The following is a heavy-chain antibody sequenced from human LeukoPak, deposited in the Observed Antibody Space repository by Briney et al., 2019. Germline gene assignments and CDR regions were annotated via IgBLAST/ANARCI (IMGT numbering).Heavy chain of an antibody. Sequence: ASVKVSCKTSGYTFTTNYMHWVRQAPGQGLEWMGGILPIFGTANYAQKFQGRVTITTDESTSTAYMELSSLRSEDTAVYYCAREPYYDFWSGFRSEWYFDLWGRGTLVTVSS. J-gene: IGHJ2*01. CDR2: ILPIFGTA. V-gene: IGHV1-69*05. CDR3: AREPYYDFWSGFRSEWYFDL. CDR1: GYTFTTNY. D-gene: IGHD3-3*01.